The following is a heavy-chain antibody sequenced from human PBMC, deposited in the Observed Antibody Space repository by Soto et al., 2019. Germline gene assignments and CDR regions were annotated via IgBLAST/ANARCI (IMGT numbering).Heavy chain of an antibody. CDR2: ISGSVGST. Sequence: PGGSLRLSCAASGFTFSSYAMSWVRQAPGKGLEWVSAISGSVGSTYYADSVKGRFTISRDNSKNTLYLQMNSLRAEDTAVYYCAKYRLIAAAGTSFDPWGQGTLVTVSS. CDR3: AKYRLIAAAGTSFDP. CDR1: GFTFSSYA. D-gene: IGHD6-13*01. J-gene: IGHJ5*02. V-gene: IGHV3-23*01.